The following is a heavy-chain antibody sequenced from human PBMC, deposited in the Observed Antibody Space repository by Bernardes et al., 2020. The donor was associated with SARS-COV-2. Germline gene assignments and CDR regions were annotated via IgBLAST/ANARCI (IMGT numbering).Heavy chain of an antibody. J-gene: IGHJ3*02. CDR2: ISSSSSYI. CDR1: GFTFSSYS. V-gene: IGHV3-21*01. D-gene: IGHD1-1*01. Sequence: GGSLRLSCPASGFTFSSYSMNWVRQAPGKWLEWVSSISSSSSYIYYADSVKGRFTISTDNAKNSLYMQMNSRRAEDTAVYYCARVRNWNDLDAFDIWGQRTMVTVSS. CDR3: ARVRNWNDLDAFDI.